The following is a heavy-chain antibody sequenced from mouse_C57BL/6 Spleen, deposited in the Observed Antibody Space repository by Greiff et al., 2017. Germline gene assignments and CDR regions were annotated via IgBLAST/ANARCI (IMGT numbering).Heavy chain of an antibody. Sequence: EVKLQESGPGLVKPSQSLSLTCSVTGYSITSGYYWNWIRQFPGNKLEWMGYISYDGSNNYNPSLKNRISITRDTSKNQFFLKLNSVTTEDTATYYCAREGPHGAMDYWGQGTSVTVSS. J-gene: IGHJ4*01. V-gene: IGHV3-6*01. CDR1: GYSITSGYY. CDR2: ISYDGSN. CDR3: AREGPHGAMDY.